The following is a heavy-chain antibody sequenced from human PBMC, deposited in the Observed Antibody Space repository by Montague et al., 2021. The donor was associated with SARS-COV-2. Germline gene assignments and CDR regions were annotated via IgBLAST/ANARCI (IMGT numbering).Heavy chain of an antibody. V-gene: IGHV3-23*01. D-gene: IGHD2-8*01. CDR3: AKGRGTSGIDY. J-gene: IGHJ4*02. CDR1: GFTVSTAV. Sequence: SLRLSCAASGFTVSTAVVSWVRQAPGKGLEWVSTINGGGGSTYYADSMRGRFTISRDNAENTLYLQMNSLRAEDTAIYYCAKGRGTSGIDYWGQGTLVTVSS. CDR2: INGGGGST.